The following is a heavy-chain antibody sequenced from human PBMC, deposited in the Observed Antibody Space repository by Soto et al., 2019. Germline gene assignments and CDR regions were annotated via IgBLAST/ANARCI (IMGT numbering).Heavy chain of an antibody. J-gene: IGHJ6*02. CDR2: INPNSGGT. D-gene: IGHD3-10*01. V-gene: IGHV1-2*02. CDR1: GYTFTGYY. CDR3: ASSVLVWFWETNYYYYAMDV. Sequence: ASVKVSCKASGYTFTGYYMHWVRQAPGQGLEWMGWINPNSGGTNYAQKFQGRVTMTRDTSISAAYMELSRLRSDDTAVYYCASSVLVWFWETNYYYYAMDVWGQGTTVTVYS.